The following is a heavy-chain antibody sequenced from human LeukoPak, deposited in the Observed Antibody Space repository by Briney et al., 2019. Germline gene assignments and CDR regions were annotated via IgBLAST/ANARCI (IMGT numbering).Heavy chain of an antibody. CDR3: ARVAMTTVTTSGTPNGKSFVY. D-gene: IGHD4-17*01. CDR1: GYTFTGYY. CDR2: INPNSGGT. J-gene: IGHJ4*02. V-gene: IGHV1-2*06. Sequence: ASVTVSFKASGYTFTGYYMHWVRQAPGQGLEWMGRINPNSGGTNYAQKFQGRVTMTRDTSISTAYMELSRLRSDDTAVYYCARVAMTTVTTSGTPNGKSFVYWGQGTLVTVSS.